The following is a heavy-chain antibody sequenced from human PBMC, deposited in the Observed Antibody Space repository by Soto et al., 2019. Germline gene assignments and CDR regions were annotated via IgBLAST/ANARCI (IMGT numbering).Heavy chain of an antibody. J-gene: IGHJ4*02. CDR3: ARPHPYGSGSYYNLDY. Sequence: SGGSLRLSCAASGFTFSSYWMHWVRQAPGKGLVWVSRINSDGSSTSYADSVKGRFTISRDNAKNTLYLQMNSLRAEDTAVYYCARPHPYGSGSYYNLDYWGQGTLVTVSS. CDR1: GFTFSSYW. CDR2: INSDGSST. D-gene: IGHD3-10*01. V-gene: IGHV3-74*01.